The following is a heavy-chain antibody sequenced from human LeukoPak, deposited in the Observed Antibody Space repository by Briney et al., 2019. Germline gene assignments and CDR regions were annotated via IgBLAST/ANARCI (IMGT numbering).Heavy chain of an antibody. D-gene: IGHD4-11*01. V-gene: IGHV3-33*01. CDR2: IGYDGSIR. J-gene: IGHJ4*02. Sequence: RGSPRHSPAPPGFTFRNDGYHGVRQAPGKGLGWGALIGYDGSIRDYAAPVKGRFTTSRDNSRNTLFRQMNSLRDEDTAVYYCARDPGTVGYYFDLWGQGTLVTVAS. CDR1: GFTFRNDG. CDR3: ARDPGTVGYYFDL.